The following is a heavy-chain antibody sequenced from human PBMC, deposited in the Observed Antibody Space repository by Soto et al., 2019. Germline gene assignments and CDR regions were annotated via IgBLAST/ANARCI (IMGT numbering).Heavy chain of an antibody. V-gene: IGHV4-59*12. CDR2: IYYSGST. CDR3: AREGALLFGGNSDYYSTMDV. D-gene: IGHD2-21*02. CDR1: GDSISYYY. J-gene: IGHJ6*02. Sequence: SETLSLTCSVSGDSISYYYWSWIRQPPGKGLEWIGYIYYSGSTDYNSSLKSRVTISVDTSKNQFSLNLSSVTAADSAVYYCAREGALLFGGNSDYYSTMDVWGQGTTVTVSS.